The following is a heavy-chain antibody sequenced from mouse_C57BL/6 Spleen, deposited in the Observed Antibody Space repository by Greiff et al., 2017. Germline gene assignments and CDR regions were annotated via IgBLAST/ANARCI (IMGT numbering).Heavy chain of an antibody. CDR2: IHPNSGST. CDR3: AMTGYYDYWYFDV. D-gene: IGHD2-4*01. CDR1: GYTFTSYW. Sequence: QVQLQQPGAELVKPGASVKLSCKASGYTFTSYWMHWVKQRPGQGLEWIGMIHPNSGSTNYNEKFKSKATLTVDKSSSTAYMQLSSLTSEDSAVYYCAMTGYYDYWYFDVWGTGTTVTVSS. V-gene: IGHV1-64*01. J-gene: IGHJ1*03.